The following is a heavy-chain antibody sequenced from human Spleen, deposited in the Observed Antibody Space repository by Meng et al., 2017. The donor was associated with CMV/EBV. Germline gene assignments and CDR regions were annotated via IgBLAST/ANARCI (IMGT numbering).Heavy chain of an antibody. CDR3: ARDGPYCSVGGCYFDF. CDR1: GYSVNDFQ. V-gene: IGHV1-2*02. J-gene: IGHJ4*02. D-gene: IGHD2-15*01. Sequence: GYSVNDFQINWGRQDPGQGLEWMGWIDPNNGDTKYAQKFQDRVIMTSDASTRTVYMELRNLRGDDRAVYYCARDGPYCSVGGCYFDFWGQGSLVTVSS. CDR2: IDPNNGDT.